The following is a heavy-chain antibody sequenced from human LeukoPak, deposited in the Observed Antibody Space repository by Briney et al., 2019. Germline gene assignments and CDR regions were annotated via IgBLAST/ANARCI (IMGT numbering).Heavy chain of an antibody. CDR1: GYTFTGYY. D-gene: IGHD4-23*01. V-gene: IGHV1-2*02. CDR3: ARDDSSWDPVVTREKAFDY. J-gene: IGHJ4*02. Sequence: VASVKVSCKASGYTFTGYYMHWVRQAPGQGLEWMGWINPNSGGTNYAQKFQGRVTMTRDTSISTAYMELSRLRSDDTAVYYCARDDSSWDPVVTREKAFDYWGQGTLVTVSS. CDR2: INPNSGGT.